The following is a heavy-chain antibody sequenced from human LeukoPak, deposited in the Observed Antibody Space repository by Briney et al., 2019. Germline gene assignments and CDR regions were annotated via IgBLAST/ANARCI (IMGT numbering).Heavy chain of an antibody. CDR1: GVSFSGYY. D-gene: IGHD6-19*01. Sequence: PSETLSLTCAVYGVSFSGYYWSWIRQPPGKGLEWIGEINHSGSTNYNPSLKSRVTISVDTSKNQFSLKLSSVTAADTAVYYCARVTIQWLVRGDAFDIWGQGTMVTVSS. V-gene: IGHV4-34*01. J-gene: IGHJ3*02. CDR3: ARVTIQWLVRGDAFDI. CDR2: INHSGST.